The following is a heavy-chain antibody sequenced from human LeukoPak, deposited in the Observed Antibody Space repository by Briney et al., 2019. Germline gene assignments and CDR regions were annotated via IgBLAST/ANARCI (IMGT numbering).Heavy chain of an antibody. CDR3: ARDIVGSGPYHAYFDY. V-gene: IGHV3-33*02. J-gene: IGHJ4*02. CDR2: LWGKTSKK. D-gene: IGHD3-10*01. Sequence: PGGSLRLSCATSGFTFSGYGMHWVGQAPGRGVEGVALLWGKTSKKYYAADTTGRSTVTTNSSPNMYLQMTSLRAADMAVYYCARDIVGSGPYHAYFDYWGQGTLVTASS. CDR1: GFTFSGYG.